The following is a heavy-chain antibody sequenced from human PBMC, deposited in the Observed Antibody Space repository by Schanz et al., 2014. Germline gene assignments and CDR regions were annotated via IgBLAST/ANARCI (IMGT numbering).Heavy chain of an antibody. Sequence: EVQLVESGGGLVKPGGSLRLSCAASGFTFSYYNMNWVRQAPGKGLEWISYIKISGDVFYTDSVKGRFTISRDNAKSSLYLQMSSLRDEDTAIYYCVRDYNWGFDNWGQGTLVTVSS. CDR3: VRDYNWGFDN. V-gene: IGHV3-21*05. D-gene: IGHD7-27*01. CDR2: IKISGDV. J-gene: IGHJ4*02. CDR1: GFTFSYYN.